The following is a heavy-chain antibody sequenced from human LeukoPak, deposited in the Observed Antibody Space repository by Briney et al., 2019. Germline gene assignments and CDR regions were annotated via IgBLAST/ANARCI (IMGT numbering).Heavy chain of an antibody. CDR3: AREIFGAPSNYYYYYMDV. CDR1: GGSISSYY. V-gene: IGHV4-4*07. Sequence: SETLSLTCTVSGGSISSYYWSWIRQPAGKGLEWIGRIYTSGSTNYNPSLKSRVTMSVDTSKNQFSLKLSSVTAADAAVYYCAREIFGAPSNYYYYYMDVWGKGTTVTISS. CDR2: IYTSGST. J-gene: IGHJ6*03. D-gene: IGHD2/OR15-2a*01.